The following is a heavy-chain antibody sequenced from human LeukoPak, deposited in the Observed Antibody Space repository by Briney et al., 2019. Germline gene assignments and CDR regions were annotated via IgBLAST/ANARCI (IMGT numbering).Heavy chain of an antibody. V-gene: IGHV3-53*01. CDR2: IYSGGNT. Sequence: GESLRLSCAASGFTVSINYMSSVRQARGKGLEWVSVIYSGGNTYYADSVKGRFTISRDNSKNTVYLQMNSLRAEDTAVYYCARGETSSYDYWGQGTLVTVSS. CDR3: ARGETSSYDY. D-gene: IGHD2-2*01. J-gene: IGHJ4*02. CDR1: GFTVSINY.